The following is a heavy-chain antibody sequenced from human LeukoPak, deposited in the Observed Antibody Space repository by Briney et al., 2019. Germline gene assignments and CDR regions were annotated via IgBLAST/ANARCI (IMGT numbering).Heavy chain of an antibody. CDR3: ATSYDFWSGPDY. Sequence: GASVKVSCKASGYTLTSYYMHWVRQAPGQGLEWMGIINPSGGSTSYAQKFQGRVTMTGDMSTSTVYMELSSLRSEDTAVYYCATSYDFWSGPDYWGQGTLVTVSS. CDR1: GYTLTSYY. D-gene: IGHD3-3*01. CDR2: INPSGGST. V-gene: IGHV1-46*01. J-gene: IGHJ4*02.